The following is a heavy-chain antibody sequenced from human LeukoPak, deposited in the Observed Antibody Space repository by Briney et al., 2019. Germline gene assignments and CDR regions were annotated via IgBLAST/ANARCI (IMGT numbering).Heavy chain of an antibody. CDR1: GFTFSSYA. CDR3: AKDLKDTYYYDSSGYYRYLFDY. D-gene: IGHD3-22*01. J-gene: IGHJ4*02. Sequence: PGGSLRLSCAASGFTFSSYAMSWVRQAPGEGVEWASAISGSGGSTYYADSVKGRFTISRDNSKNTLYLQMNSLRAEDTAVYYCAKDLKDTYYYDSSGYYRYLFDYWGQGTLVTVSS. CDR2: ISGSGGST. V-gene: IGHV3-23*01.